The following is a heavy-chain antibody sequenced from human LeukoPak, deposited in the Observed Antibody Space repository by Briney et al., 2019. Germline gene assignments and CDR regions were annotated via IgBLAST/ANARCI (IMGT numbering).Heavy chain of an antibody. Sequence: SETLSLTCSVSGGAISSSDDYWGFVRQTPGKGLEWMGSIYYTGSSHYNPSLRSGATISVGTDKNQFSLKLSSVTAADTAVYYCAGYCTNGVCFRYWGQGTLVTVSS. V-gene: IGHV4-39*07. J-gene: IGHJ4*02. CDR2: IYYTGSS. D-gene: IGHD2-8*01. CDR1: GGAISSSDDY. CDR3: AGYCTNGVCFRY.